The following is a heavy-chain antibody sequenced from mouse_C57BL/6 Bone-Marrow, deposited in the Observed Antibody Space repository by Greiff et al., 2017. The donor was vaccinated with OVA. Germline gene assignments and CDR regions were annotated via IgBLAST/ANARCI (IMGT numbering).Heavy chain of an antibody. J-gene: IGHJ2*01. Sequence: EVQLQESGEGLVKPGGSLKLSCAASGFTFSSYAMSWVRQTPEKRLEWVAYISSGGDYIYYADTVKGRFTISRDNARNTLYLQMSSLKSEDTAMYYCTREVIYYGNFDYRGQGTTLTVSS. CDR1: GFTFSSYA. CDR2: ISSGGDYI. D-gene: IGHD2-1*01. CDR3: TREVIYYGNFDY. V-gene: IGHV5-9-1*02.